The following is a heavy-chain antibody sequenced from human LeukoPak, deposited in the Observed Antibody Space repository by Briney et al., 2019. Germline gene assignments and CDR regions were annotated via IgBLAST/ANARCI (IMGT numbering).Heavy chain of an antibody. CDR3: ARGPTIDYDILTGYYYFDC. V-gene: IGHV4-34*01. Sequence: SETLSLTCAVHGGSFSGYYWTWIRQSPGKGLEWIGEINHSGSTNYNPSLKSRVTISVDTSKNQSSLKLSSVTAADTAVYYCARGPTIDYDILTGYYYFDCWGQGTLVTVSS. J-gene: IGHJ4*02. D-gene: IGHD3-9*01. CDR2: INHSGST. CDR1: GGSFSGYY.